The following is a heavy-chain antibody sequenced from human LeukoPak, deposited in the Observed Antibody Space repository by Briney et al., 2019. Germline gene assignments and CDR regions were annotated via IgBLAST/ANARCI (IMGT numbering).Heavy chain of an antibody. CDR2: IFPGDSDT. CDR3: ARSSAADY. Sequence: GESLKISCKGSGYSFTRKWIGWVRQMPGKGLEWMAFIFPGDSDTRYSPSFQGQVTISADKSISTAYLQWSSLKASDTAMYYCARSSAADYWGQGTLVTVSS. V-gene: IGHV5-51*01. D-gene: IGHD6-13*01. CDR1: GYSFTRKW. J-gene: IGHJ4*02.